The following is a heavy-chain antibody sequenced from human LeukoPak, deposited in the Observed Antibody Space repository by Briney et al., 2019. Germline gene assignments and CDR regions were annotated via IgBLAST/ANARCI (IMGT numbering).Heavy chain of an antibody. CDR3: ATFGGRWLHHDY. V-gene: IGHV1-24*01. Sequence: ASVKVSCKVSGYTLTELSMHWVRQAPGKGLEWMGGFDPEDGETIYAQKFQGRVTMTEDTSTDTAYMELSGLRSEDTAVYYCATFGGRWLHHDYWGQGTLVTVSS. D-gene: IGHD5-24*01. CDR1: GYTLTELS. CDR2: FDPEDGET. J-gene: IGHJ4*02.